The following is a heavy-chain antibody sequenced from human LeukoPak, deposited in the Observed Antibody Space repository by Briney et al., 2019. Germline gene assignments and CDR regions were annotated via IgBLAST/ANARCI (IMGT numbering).Heavy chain of an antibody. V-gene: IGHV4-59*01. CDR1: GASISSYY. CDR2: IHYSGSS. J-gene: IGHJ6*03. CDR3: ARHITNSLQKYYYYYMDV. Sequence: PSETLSLACTVSGASISSYYWSWIRQPPGKGLEWIGYIHYSGSSNYNPSLKSRVTISVDTSKNQFSLKLSSVTAADTAVYYCARHITNSLQKYYYYYMDVWGKGTTVT. D-gene: IGHD2-8*01.